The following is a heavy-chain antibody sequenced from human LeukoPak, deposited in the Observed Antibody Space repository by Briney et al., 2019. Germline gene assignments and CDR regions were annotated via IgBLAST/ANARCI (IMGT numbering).Heavy chain of an antibody. Sequence: PGGSLRLSCAASGFTFSSYAMSWVRQAPGKGLEWVSAISGSGGSTYYADSVKGRFTISRDNSKNTLYLQMNSLRAGDTAVYYCAKDPWSPVVVTAIDYWGQGTLVTVSS. J-gene: IGHJ4*02. CDR2: ISGSGGST. V-gene: IGHV3-23*01. CDR1: GFTFSSYA. D-gene: IGHD2-21*02. CDR3: AKDPWSPVVVTAIDY.